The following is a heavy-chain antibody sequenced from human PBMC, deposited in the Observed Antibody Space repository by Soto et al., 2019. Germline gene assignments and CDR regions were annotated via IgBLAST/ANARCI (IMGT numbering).Heavy chain of an antibody. V-gene: IGHV4-59*12. CDR3: ARDAAYCGGDCYVFDY. Sequence: PSETLSLTCTVSGGSISSYYWSWIRQPPGKGLEWIGYIYYSGSTNYNPSLKSRVTISVDTSKNQFSLKLSSVTAADTAVYYCARDAAYCGGDCYVFDYWGQGTLVTVSS. CDR1: GGSISSYY. CDR2: IYYSGST. J-gene: IGHJ4*02. D-gene: IGHD2-21*01.